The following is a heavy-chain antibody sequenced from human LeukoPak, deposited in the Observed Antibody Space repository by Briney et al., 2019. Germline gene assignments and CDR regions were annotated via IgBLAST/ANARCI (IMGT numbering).Heavy chain of an antibody. CDR3: ARVGYSYVINDWSRPGLGAYPTNYYYHMDV. D-gene: IGHD5-18*01. Sequence: SGSLSLTSAVYRGSFTGYYWSSMRQPPGRGGEWIGEINHSGRTNYNPPLKSRVTISVDTSKNQFSLKLSSMTAADTAVYFCARVGYSYVINDWSRPGLGAYPTNYYYHMDVWGKGTTVTVSS. V-gene: IGHV4-34*01. CDR2: INHSGRT. CDR1: RGSFTGYY. J-gene: IGHJ6*03.